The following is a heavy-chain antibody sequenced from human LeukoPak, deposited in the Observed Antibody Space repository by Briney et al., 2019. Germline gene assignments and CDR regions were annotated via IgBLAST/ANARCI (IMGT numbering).Heavy chain of an antibody. V-gene: IGHV3-23*01. D-gene: IGHD1-26*01. CDR1: GFTFSSYA. CDR3: AKDKSYSFDY. J-gene: IGHJ4*02. Sequence: SGGSLRLSCAASGFTFSSYAMTWVRQAPGKGLEWASTISGSGSSTYYADSVKGRFTISRDNSKNTLYLQTNSLRAEDTAVYYCAKDKSYSFDYWGQGTLVTVSS. CDR2: ISGSGSST.